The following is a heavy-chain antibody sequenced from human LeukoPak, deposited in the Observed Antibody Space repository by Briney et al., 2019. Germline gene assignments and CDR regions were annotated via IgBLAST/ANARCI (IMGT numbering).Heavy chain of an antibody. CDR3: VRGARVYSSGWFASRFDY. J-gene: IGHJ4*02. D-gene: IGHD6-19*01. CDR1: GFIFSDYD. CDR2: ISTSDNTR. Sequence: GGSLRLSCVVSGFIFSDYDTYWVRQAPGQGLEWGSYISTSDNTRYYEDSVKGRFTISRDKATNSVSLQMNPLRVDDTAVYYCVRGARVYSSGWFASRFDYWGQGTPVIVSS. V-gene: IGHV3-48*01.